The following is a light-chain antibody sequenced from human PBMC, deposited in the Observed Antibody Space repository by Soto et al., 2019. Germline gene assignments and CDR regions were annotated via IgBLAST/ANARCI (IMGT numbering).Light chain of an antibody. Sequence: DIVMTQSPDSLAVSLGGWATINCKSSQSVLYSSNNKNYLAWYQQKPGQPPKLLIYGASTRESGVPDRFSGSGSGTDFTITISRLQAEDVAVYYCQEYYGTPRTFGQGTKVEIK. V-gene: IGKV4-1*01. CDR2: GAS. CDR3: QEYYGTPRT. J-gene: IGKJ1*01. CDR1: QSVLYSSNNKNY.